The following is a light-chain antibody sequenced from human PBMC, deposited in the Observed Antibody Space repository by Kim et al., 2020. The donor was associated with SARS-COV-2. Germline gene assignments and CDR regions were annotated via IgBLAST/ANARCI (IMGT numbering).Light chain of an antibody. J-gene: IGLJ3*02. CDR3: QGWVSTVDYRVV. CDR2: YDG. CDR1: NIGSKS. Sequence: SYELTQPPSVSVAPGKTARISCGGDNIGSKSVHRCQQKPGQAPGLVISYDGNPPSGLPERFSGSYSGNTATPTIRRVEAGVEADYHCQGWVSTVDYRVVF. V-gene: IGLV3-21*04.